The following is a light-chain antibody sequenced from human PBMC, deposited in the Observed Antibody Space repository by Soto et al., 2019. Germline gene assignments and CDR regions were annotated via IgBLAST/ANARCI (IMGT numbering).Light chain of an antibody. Sequence: QSALTQPASVSGSPGQSITISCTGTSSDVGAYNCVSWYQQYPGKAPKVIIFEVCKRPSGVSNRFSGSKSGDTASLTISGLQAEDEADYYCSSYRSSTTFVFGTRTKVTVL. CDR3: SSYRSSTTFV. V-gene: IGLV2-14*01. CDR2: EVC. CDR1: SSDVGAYNC. J-gene: IGLJ1*01.